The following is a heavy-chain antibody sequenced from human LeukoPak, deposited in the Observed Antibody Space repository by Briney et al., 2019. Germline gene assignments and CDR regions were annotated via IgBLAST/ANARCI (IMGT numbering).Heavy chain of an antibody. CDR2: IYYSGST. J-gene: IGHJ4*02. D-gene: IGHD4-17*01. Sequence: PSETLSLTCTVSGGSISSYYWSWIRQPPGKGLEWIGYIYYSGSTNYNPSLKSRVTISVDTSKSQFSLKLSSVTAADTAVYYCAGVIYGDYGWYFDYWGQGTLVTVSS. V-gene: IGHV4-59*01. CDR1: GGSISSYY. CDR3: AGVIYGDYGWYFDY.